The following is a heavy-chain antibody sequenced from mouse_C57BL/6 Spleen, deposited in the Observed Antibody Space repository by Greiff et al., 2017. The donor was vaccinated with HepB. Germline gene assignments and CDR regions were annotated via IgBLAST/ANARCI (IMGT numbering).Heavy chain of an antibody. CDR2: IYWDDDK. D-gene: IGHD1-1*01. CDR3: ARRSEYYGSSYLDD. Sequence: QVTLKVSGPGILQSSQTLSLTCSFSGFSLSTSGMGVRWIRQPSGKGLEWLAHIYWDDDKRYNPSLKSRLTISKDTSRNQVFLKITSVDTADTATDYGARRSEYYGSSYLDDWGQGTTLTVSS. CDR1: GFSLSTSGMG. J-gene: IGHJ2*01. V-gene: IGHV8-12*01.